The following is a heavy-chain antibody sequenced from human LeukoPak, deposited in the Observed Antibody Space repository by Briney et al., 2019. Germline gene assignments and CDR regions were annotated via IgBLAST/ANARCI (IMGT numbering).Heavy chain of an antibody. Sequence: GGSLRLSCAASGFTFSSYWMHWVRQAPGKGLVWVSRINSDGSSTSYADSVKGRFTISRDNAKNTLYLQMNSLRAEDTAVYYCARHLSYYYDSSGYSHFDYWGQGSLVTVSS. CDR2: INSDGSST. CDR1: GFTFSSYW. D-gene: IGHD3-22*01. V-gene: IGHV3-74*01. CDR3: ARHLSYYYDSSGYSHFDY. J-gene: IGHJ4*02.